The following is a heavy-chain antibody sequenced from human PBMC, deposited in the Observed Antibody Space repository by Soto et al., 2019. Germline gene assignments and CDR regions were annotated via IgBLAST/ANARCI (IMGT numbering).Heavy chain of an antibody. D-gene: IGHD1-26*01. CDR1: GFTFDDYA. CDR2: ISWNSGSI. CDR3: AIVGATTGY. J-gene: IGHJ4*02. Sequence: EVQLVESGGGLVQPGRSLRLSCAASGFTFDDYAMHWVRQAPGKGLEWVSGISWNSGSIGYADSVKGRFTISRDNAKNSLYLQMNSLRAEDTALYYWAIVGATTGYWGQGTLVTVSS. V-gene: IGHV3-9*01.